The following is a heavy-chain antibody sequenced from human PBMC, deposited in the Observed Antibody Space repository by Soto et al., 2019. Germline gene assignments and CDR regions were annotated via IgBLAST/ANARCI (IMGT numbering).Heavy chain of an antibody. CDR2: TYYRSKWYN. V-gene: IGHV6-1*01. D-gene: IGHD6-13*01. Sequence: SQTLSLTCAISGDSVSSNSAAWNWIRPSPSRGLEWLGRTYYRSKWYNDYAVSVKSRITINPDTSKNQFSLQLNSVTPEDTAVYYCAREQQQLGNGMDVWGQGTTVTVSS. J-gene: IGHJ6*02. CDR3: AREQQQLGNGMDV. CDR1: GDSVSSNSAA.